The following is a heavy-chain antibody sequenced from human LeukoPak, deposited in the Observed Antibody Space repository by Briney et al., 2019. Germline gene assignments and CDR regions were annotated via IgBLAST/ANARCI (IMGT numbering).Heavy chain of an antibody. CDR3: ARVSGLGMNEYYQH. D-gene: IGHD3-16*01. J-gene: IGHJ1*01. CDR2: INNDGSDT. V-gene: IGHV3-74*01. CDR1: GLSFADSW. Sequence: QSGGSLRLSCAASGLSFADSWMPWVRQAPGKGLVWVSRINNDGSDTRYADSVRGRFTISRDNAKNTLYLQMNSLRAEDTAVYYCARVSGLGMNEYYQHWGQGTLVTVPS.